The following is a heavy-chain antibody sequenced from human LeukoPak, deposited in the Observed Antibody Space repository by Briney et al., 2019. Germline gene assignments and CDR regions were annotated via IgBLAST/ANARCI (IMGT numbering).Heavy chain of an antibody. V-gene: IGHV4-34*01. D-gene: IGHD2-2*01. CDR2: INHSGST. CDR1: GGSFSGYY. J-gene: IGHJ4*02. CDR3: ASVKKDCSSTSCYLVFDY. Sequence: SETLSLTCAVYGGSFSGYYWSWIRQPPGKGLEWIGEINHSGSTNYNPCLKSRVTISVDTSKNQFSLKLSSVTAADTAVYYCASVKKDCSSTSCYLVFDYWGQGTLVTVSS.